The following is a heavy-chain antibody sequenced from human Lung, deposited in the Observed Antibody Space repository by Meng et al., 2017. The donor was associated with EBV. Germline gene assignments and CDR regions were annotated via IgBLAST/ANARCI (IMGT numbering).Heavy chain of an antibody. CDR1: GFTFRNAW. V-gene: IGHV3-15*01. Sequence: EVQLVESGGGLVKPGXXXXLSCAASGFTFRNAWMSWVRQAPGKGLEWVGRIKSKTDGGTTDYAAPVKDRFTISRDDSKNTLYLQMNSLKTEDTAVYYCTRWSYGGTAYWGQGTRVTVSS. D-gene: IGHD4/OR15-4a*01. CDR3: TRWSYGGTAY. CDR2: IKSKTDGGTT. J-gene: IGHJ4*02.